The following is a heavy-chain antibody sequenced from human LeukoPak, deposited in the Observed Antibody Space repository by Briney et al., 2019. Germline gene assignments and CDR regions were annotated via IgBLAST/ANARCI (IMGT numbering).Heavy chain of an antibody. CDR1: GFTFSSYS. Sequence: GGSLRLSCAACGFTFSSYSMNWVRQAPGKGLEWVSSISSSSSYIYYADSVKGRFTISRDNAKNSLYLQMNSLRAEDTAVYFCARIEWEGPHPTLNYWGQGTLVTVSS. J-gene: IGHJ4*02. V-gene: IGHV3-21*01. CDR2: ISSSSSYI. D-gene: IGHD1-26*01. CDR3: ARIEWEGPHPTLNY.